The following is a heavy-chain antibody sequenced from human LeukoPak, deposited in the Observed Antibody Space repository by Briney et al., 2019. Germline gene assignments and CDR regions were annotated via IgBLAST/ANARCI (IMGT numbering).Heavy chain of an antibody. Sequence: PSQTLSLTCTVSSGSISSGDYYWSWIRQPPGKGLEWIGYIYYSGSTYYNPSLKSRVTISVDTSKNQFSLKLSSVTAADTAVYYCARGADSGSYRVGDYFDYWGQGTLVTVSS. CDR1: SGSISSGDYY. CDR3: ARGADSGSYRVGDYFDY. D-gene: IGHD1-26*01. CDR2: IYYSGST. J-gene: IGHJ4*02. V-gene: IGHV4-30-4*01.